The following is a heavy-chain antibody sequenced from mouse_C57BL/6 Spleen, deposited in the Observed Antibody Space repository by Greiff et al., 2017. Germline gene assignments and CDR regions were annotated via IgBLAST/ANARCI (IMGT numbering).Heavy chain of an antibody. CDR2: IDPSDSET. J-gene: IGHJ2*01. CDR1: GYTFTSYW. D-gene: IGHD1-1*01. CDR3: ARRYYYGSSYFDY. V-gene: IGHV1-52*01. Sequence: QVQLQQPGAELVRPGSSVKLSCKASGYTFTSYWMHWVKQRPIQGLEWIGNIDPSDSETHYNQKFKDKATLTVDKSSSTAYMQLSSLTSEDSAVYYCARRYYYGSSYFDYWGQGTTLTVSS.